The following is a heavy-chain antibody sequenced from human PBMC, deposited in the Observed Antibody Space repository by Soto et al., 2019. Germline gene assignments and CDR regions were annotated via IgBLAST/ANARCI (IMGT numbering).Heavy chain of an antibody. V-gene: IGHV4-59*08. J-gene: IGHJ4*02. CDR2: IYYSGST. D-gene: IGHD4-17*01. CDR3: ARVPRHYFGDYAFDY. CDR1: GGSISSYC. Sequence: QVQLQESGPGLVKPSETLSLTCTVSGGSISSYCWGWIRQPPGEGLDWIGYIYYSGSTNYNPSVKSRVTISLDASENQFSLKLSSVTAADTAVYYCARVPRHYFGDYAFDYWGQGTLVTVSS.